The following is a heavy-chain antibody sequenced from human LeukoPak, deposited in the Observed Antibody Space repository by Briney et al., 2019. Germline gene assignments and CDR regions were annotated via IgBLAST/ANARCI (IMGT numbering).Heavy chain of an antibody. J-gene: IGHJ3*02. V-gene: IGHV4-30-4*01. Sequence: PSQTLSLTCTVSGGSISSGDYYWSWIRQPPGTGLEWIGYIYYSGSTYYNPSLKSRVTISVDTSKNQFSLKLSSVTAADTAVYYCARALRINYYDSNGAPDDAFDIWGQGTMVTVSS. CDR2: IYYSGST. CDR3: ARALRINYYDSNGAPDDAFDI. D-gene: IGHD3-22*01. CDR1: GGSISSGDYY.